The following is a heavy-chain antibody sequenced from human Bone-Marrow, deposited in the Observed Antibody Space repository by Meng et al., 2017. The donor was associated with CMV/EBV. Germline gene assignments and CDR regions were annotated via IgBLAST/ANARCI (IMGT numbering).Heavy chain of an antibody. CDR2: INSDGSST. J-gene: IGHJ6*02. Sequence: GESLKISCAASGFTFSSYWMHWVRQAPGKGLVWVSRINSDGSSTSYADSVKGRFTISRDNAKNSLYLQMNSLRAEDTAVYYCARDPPYSGSYYSVGLYYYGMDVWGQGTTVTVSS. CDR1: GFTFSSYW. V-gene: IGHV3-74*01. CDR3: ARDPPYSGSYYSVGLYYYGMDV. D-gene: IGHD1-26*01.